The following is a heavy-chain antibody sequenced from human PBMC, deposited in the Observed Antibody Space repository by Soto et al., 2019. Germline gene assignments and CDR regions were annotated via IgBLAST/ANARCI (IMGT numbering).Heavy chain of an antibody. CDR2: IYFSGNT. D-gene: IGHD2-15*01. J-gene: IGHJ4*02. CDR3: ASCDAWWVLLAS. Sequence: QVQLQESGPGLVKPSQTLSLTCNVSGASINSGGYYWSWVRQLPGKGLEWIGYIYFSGNTYYNPSLESRVTISLDTSQNQFSLKLTSVSAADTAVYYCASCDAWWVLLASWGQGTLVTVSS. V-gene: IGHV4-31*03. CDR1: GASINSGGYY.